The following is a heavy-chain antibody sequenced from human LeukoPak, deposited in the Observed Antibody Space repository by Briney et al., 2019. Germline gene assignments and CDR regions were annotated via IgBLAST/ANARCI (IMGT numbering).Heavy chain of an antibody. CDR3: ARDRGYGDYGPFDY. J-gene: IGHJ4*02. CDR1: GGTFSSYA. D-gene: IGHD4-17*01. Sequence: ASVKVSCKASGGTFSSYAISWVRQAPGQGLEWIGRIIPIFGTANYAQKFQGRVTITTDESTSTAYMELSSLRSEDTAVYYCARDRGYGDYGPFDYWGQGTLVTVSS. CDR2: IIPIFGTA. V-gene: IGHV1-69*05.